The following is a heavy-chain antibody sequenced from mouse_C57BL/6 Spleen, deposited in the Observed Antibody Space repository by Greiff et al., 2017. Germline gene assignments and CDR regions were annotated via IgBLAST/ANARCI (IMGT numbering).Heavy chain of an antibody. CDR2: SRNKANDYTT. D-gene: IGHD1-1*01. V-gene: IGHV7-1*01. J-gene: IGHJ1*03. CDR1: GFTFSDFY. CDR3: ARDGSITGYFDV. Sequence: EVKLVESGGGLVQSGRSLRLSCATSGFTFSDFYMEWVRQAPGKGLEWIAASRNKANDYTTEYSASVKGRFIVSRDTSQSILYLQMNALRAEDTAIYYCARDGSITGYFDVWGTGTTVTVSS.